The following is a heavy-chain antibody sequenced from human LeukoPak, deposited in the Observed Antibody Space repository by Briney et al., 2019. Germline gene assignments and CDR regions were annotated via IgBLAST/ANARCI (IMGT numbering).Heavy chain of an antibody. Sequence: AAVKVSSKASVYTSTNYYMRWVRQAPGQGIEWMGMIYPSGVSTTYAQNFHGRVTMTTETSTSTVYMALSILRSGDTALSYCARERALSSPRNWFDPWGQGTLVTVSS. CDR1: VYTSTNYY. V-gene: IGHV1-46*01. D-gene: IGHD6-13*01. J-gene: IGHJ5*02. CDR2: IYPSGVST. CDR3: ARERALSSPRNWFDP.